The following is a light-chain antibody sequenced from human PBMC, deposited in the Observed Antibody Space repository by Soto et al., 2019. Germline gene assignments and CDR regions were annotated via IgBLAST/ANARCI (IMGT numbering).Light chain of an antibody. CDR1: RSNIGAGYD. CDR3: QSYDGSLRV. Sequence: QSVLTQPPSVSGAPGQRVTISCTGSRSNIGAGYDVHWYRQVPGTPPKLLIFGNDNRPSGVPDRFSGSKSGTSASLAITGLQAEDEGDYYCQSYDGSLRVFGGGTKVTVL. V-gene: IGLV1-40*01. J-gene: IGLJ3*02. CDR2: GND.